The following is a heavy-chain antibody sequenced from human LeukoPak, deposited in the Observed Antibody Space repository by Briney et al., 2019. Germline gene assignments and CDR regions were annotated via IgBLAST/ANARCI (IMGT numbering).Heavy chain of an antibody. CDR2: INHSGST. CDR1: GGSFSGYY. J-gene: IGHJ6*02. Sequence: SETLSLTCAVYGGSFSGYYWSWLRQPPGKGLEWIGEINHSGSTNYNPSLKSRVTISVDTSKNQFSLKLSSVTAADTAVYYCARATADIVVVPAAYGMDVWGQGTTVTVSS. V-gene: IGHV4-34*01. D-gene: IGHD2-2*01. CDR3: ARATADIVVVPAAYGMDV.